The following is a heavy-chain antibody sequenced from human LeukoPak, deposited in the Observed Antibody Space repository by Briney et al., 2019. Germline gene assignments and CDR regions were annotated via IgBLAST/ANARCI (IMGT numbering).Heavy chain of an antibody. D-gene: IGHD3-22*01. J-gene: IGHJ4*02. CDR1: GFTFSNAW. V-gene: IGHV3-15*01. Sequence: GGSLRLSCAASGFTFSNAWMSWVRQAPGKGLEWVGRIKSKTDGGTTDYAAPVKGRFTISRDDSKNTLYLQMNSLKTEDTAVYYCTTVGSYDSSGSLDYWGQGTLVTVSS. CDR2: IKSKTDGGTT. CDR3: TTVGSYDSSGSLDY.